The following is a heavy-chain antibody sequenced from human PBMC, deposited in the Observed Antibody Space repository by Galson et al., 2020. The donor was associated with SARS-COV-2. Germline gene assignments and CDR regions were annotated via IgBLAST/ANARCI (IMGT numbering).Heavy chain of an antibody. CDR3: SKDREEASFVGLDA. J-gene: IGHJ6*02. CDR2: ISHSIVRI. D-gene: IGHD1-26*01. CDR1: GFIFNNYA. V-gene: IGHV3-23*01. Sequence: GGSLRLSCAASGFIFNNYAMSWVRQAPGKGLEWVSAISHSIVRIKYAYSVKGRFTITRVNSKNTPYLQLNSLRVENTALYYCSKDREEASFVGLDAWCPGTTVAVSS.